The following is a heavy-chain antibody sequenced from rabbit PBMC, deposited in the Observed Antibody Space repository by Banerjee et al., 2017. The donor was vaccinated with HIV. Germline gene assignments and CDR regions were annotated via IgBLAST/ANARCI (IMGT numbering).Heavy chain of an antibody. Sequence: QSLEESGGGLVQPGASLTLTCKASGFSFSTGYYMCWVRQAPGKGLEWIGCIYSGSGNTYYASWAKGRFTISKTSSTTVTLQMTSLTAADTATYFCARDSSLVSYIDRLDLWGPGTLVTVS. D-gene: IGHD1-1*01. CDR3: ARDSSLVSYIDRLDL. V-gene: IGHV1S40*01. J-gene: IGHJ3*01. CDR1: GFSFSTGYY. CDR2: IYSGSGNT.